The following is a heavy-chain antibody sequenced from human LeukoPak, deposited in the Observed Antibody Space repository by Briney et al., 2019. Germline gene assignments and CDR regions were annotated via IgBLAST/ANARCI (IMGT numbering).Heavy chain of an antibody. CDR3: ARVGSSWPGYYYYYGMDV. CDR1: GYTFTSYG. V-gene: IGHV1-18*01. CDR2: ISAYNGNT. D-gene: IGHD6-13*01. Sequence: GASVKVSCKASGYTFTSYGISWVRQAPGQGLEWMGWISAYNGNTNYAQKLKGRVTMTTDTSTSTAYMELRSLRSDDTAVYYCARVGSSWPGYYYYYGMDVWGQGTTVTVSS. J-gene: IGHJ6*02.